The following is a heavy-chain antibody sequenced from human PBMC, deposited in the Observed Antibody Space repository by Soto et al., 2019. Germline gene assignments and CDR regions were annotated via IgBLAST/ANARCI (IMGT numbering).Heavy chain of an antibody. J-gene: IGHJ3*02. D-gene: IGHD2-15*01. Sequence: SQTLSLTCAVSGDSVSGNSAAWNWIRQSPSRGLEWLGRTYYRSKWYNDYAVSVKSRITINPDTSKNQFSLQLNSVTPEDTAVYYCARYQDMGMRNAFDSWGQGTMVTVSS. CDR1: GDSVSGNSAA. CDR3: ARYQDMGMRNAFDS. V-gene: IGHV6-1*01. CDR2: TYYRSKWYN.